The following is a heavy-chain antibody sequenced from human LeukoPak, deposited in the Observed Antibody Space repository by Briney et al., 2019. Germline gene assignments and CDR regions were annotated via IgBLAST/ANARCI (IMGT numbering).Heavy chain of an antibody. V-gene: IGHV4-34*01. CDR1: GGSFSGYY. D-gene: IGHD3-16*01. CDR2: INHSGST. Sequence: SETLSLTCAVYGGSFSGYYWSWIRQPPEKGLEWIGEINHSGSTNYNPSLKSRVTISVDTSKNQFSLKLSSVTAADTAVYYCARGGRYAYFLDYWGQGTLVTVSS. J-gene: IGHJ4*02. CDR3: ARGGRYAYFLDY.